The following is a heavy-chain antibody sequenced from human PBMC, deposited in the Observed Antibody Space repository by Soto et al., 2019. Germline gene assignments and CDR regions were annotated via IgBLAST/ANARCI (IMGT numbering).Heavy chain of an antibody. CDR1: GYSFANYW. CDR3: ARPGAPTDTVVYDF. CDR2: IYPGDSET. D-gene: IGHD5-18*01. J-gene: IGHJ4*02. V-gene: IGHV5-51*01. Sequence: PGESLKISCNASGYSFANYWIGLVCQKPGKGLEWMGVIYPGDSETTYSPSFEGQVIISVDRSRGTAFLEWSSLKASDTAMYYCARPGAPTDTVVYDFWGQGTQVTVSS.